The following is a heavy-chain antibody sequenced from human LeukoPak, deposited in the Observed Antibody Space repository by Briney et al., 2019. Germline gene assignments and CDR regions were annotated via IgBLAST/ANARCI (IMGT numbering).Heavy chain of an antibody. D-gene: IGHD3-10*01. CDR2: INPSGGST. J-gene: IGHJ3*02. CDR1: GYTFTSYY. CDR3: ARGGSGSYYNENDAFDI. V-gene: IGHV1-46*01. Sequence: GASVKVSCKASGYTFTSYYMNWVRQAPGQGLGWMGIINPSGGSTSYAQKFQGRVTMTRDTSTSTVYMELSSLRSEDTAVYYCARGGSGSYYNENDAFDIWGQGTMVTVSS.